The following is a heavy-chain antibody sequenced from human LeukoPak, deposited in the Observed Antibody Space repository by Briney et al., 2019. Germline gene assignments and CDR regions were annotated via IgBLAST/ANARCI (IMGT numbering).Heavy chain of an antibody. CDR1: GFTFSSYA. D-gene: IGHD2-2*02. V-gene: IGHV3-23*01. CDR2: ISGNGVTT. J-gene: IGHJ4*02. Sequence: PGGSLRLSCAASGFTFSSYAMSWVRQAPGKGLEWVSAISGNGVTTYYADSVKGRFTISRDNSKNTVYLQMNSLRAEDTAVYYCAEGYCSSTSCYTDYWGQGTLVTVSS. CDR3: AEGYCSSTSCYTDY.